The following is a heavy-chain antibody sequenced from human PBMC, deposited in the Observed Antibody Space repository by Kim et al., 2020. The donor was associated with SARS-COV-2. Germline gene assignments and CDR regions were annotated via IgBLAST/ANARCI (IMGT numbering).Heavy chain of an antibody. Sequence: GGSLRLSCTASGFTFGDYAMSWFRQAPGKGLEWVGFIRSKAYGGTTEYAASVKGRFTISRDDSKSIAYLQMNSLKTEDTAVYYCTRDPVQGGGYFDYWGQGTLVTVSS. CDR3: TRDPVQGGGYFDY. J-gene: IGHJ4*02. V-gene: IGHV3-49*03. CDR1: GFTFGDYA. D-gene: IGHD3-16*01. CDR2: IRSKAYGGTT.